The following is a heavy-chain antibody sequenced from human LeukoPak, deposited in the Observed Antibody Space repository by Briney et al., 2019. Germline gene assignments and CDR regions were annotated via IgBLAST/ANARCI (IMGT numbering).Heavy chain of an antibody. CDR3: ATRDADYEYYFDY. V-gene: IGHV1-69*13. CDR1: GYTFTGYY. CDR2: IIPNFGTP. Sequence: ASVKVSCKASGYTFTGYYMHWVRQAPGQGLEWMGGIIPNFGTPHLAQNFQDRVTITADESTSTVYMEMRSLTSEDTAIFYCATRDADYEYYFDYWGQGTLVTVSS. D-gene: IGHD4-17*01. J-gene: IGHJ4*02.